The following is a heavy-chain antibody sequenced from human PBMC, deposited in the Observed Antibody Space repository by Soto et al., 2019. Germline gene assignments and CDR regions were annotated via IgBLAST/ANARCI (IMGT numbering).Heavy chain of an antibody. D-gene: IGHD3-3*01. Sequence: AGGSLRLSCAASGFTFSSYAMHWVRQAPGKGLEWVAVISYDGSNKYYADSVKGRFTISRDNSKNTLYLQMNSLRAEDTAVYYCARDRIPYYDFWSGYYTGEMEAPQDYYYYGMDVWGQGTTVTVSS. J-gene: IGHJ6*02. V-gene: IGHV3-30-3*01. CDR1: GFTFSSYA. CDR3: ARDRIPYYDFWSGYYTGEMEAPQDYYYYGMDV. CDR2: ISYDGSNK.